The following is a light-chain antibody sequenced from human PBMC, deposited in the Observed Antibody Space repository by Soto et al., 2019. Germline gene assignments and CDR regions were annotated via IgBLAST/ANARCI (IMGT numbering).Light chain of an antibody. V-gene: IGKV3-15*01. J-gene: IGKJ1*01. Sequence: EIVMTQSPATLSVSPGERATLCCRASHSVSSNLAWYQQKPGQAPRLLIYRASTRATGIPARFSGSGSGTDFTLTISSLQPDDFATYYCQQYNSYSPITFGQGTKVDI. CDR2: RAS. CDR1: HSVSSN. CDR3: QQYNSYSPIT.